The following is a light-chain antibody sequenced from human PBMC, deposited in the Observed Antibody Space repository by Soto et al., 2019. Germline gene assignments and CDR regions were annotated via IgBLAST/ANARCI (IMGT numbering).Light chain of an antibody. CDR2: EVS. J-gene: IGLJ1*01. CDR1: SSDVGGYNY. CDR3: SSYAGSNNFV. V-gene: IGLV2-8*01. Sequence: QSALTQPPSASGSPGQSVTISCSATSSDVGGYNYVSWYQQHPGKAPKVMIYEVSKRPSGVPDRFSGSKSGNTASLTVSGLQAEDEADYYCSSYAGSNNFVFGTGTKLTVL.